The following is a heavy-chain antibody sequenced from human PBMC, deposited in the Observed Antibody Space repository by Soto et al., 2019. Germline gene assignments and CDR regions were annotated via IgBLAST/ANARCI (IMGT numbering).Heavy chain of an antibody. CDR1: GYTFTSYA. Sequence: QVQLVQSGAEEKKPGASVKVSCKASGYTFTSYAMHWVRQAPGQRLEWMGWINAGNGNTKYSQKFQGRVTITSDTSASTAYMELSSLRSEDTAVYYFARAWVVVPAPDYWGQGTLVTVSS. V-gene: IGHV1-3*05. CDR2: INAGNGNT. J-gene: IGHJ4*02. CDR3: ARAWVVVPAPDY. D-gene: IGHD2-21*02.